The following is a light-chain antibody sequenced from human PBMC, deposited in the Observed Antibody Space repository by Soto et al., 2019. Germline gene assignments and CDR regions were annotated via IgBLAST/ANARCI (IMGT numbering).Light chain of an antibody. Sequence: DIRMTQSPSTLYASVGDSVTITCRASQKVSPWLAWYQQKAGKAPKLLIYDVSSLKRGVPSRFSGSGSGTEFTLTISSLQSDDFATYYCQQYDSYWGTFGQGTKVEFK. J-gene: IGKJ1*01. CDR2: DVS. CDR3: QQYDSYWGT. CDR1: QKVSPW. V-gene: IGKV1-5*01.